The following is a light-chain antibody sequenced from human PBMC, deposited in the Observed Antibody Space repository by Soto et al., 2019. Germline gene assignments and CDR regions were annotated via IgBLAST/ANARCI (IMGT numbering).Light chain of an antibody. Sequence: DIQMTQSPSSLSASVGDRVTITCRTSHDIRSDLGWFQQKPGKAPNRLIYAASTLQSGVPSRFRGSRTGTKFTLTLSSLQAEDCANYYCLKHNSYPFTFVPGTKVDIK. CDR2: AAS. V-gene: IGKV1-17*01. J-gene: IGKJ3*01. CDR3: LKHNSYPFT. CDR1: HDIRSD.